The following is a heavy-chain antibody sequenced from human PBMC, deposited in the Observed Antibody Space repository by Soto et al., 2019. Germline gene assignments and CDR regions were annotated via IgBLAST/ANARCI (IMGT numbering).Heavy chain of an antibody. J-gene: IGHJ4*02. D-gene: IGHD3-22*01. CDR3: ARGDGDYYDGNGYLGRH. V-gene: IGHV3-74*01. CDR1: GFTFSSYW. CDR2: SKSDGSGT. Sequence: EVQLVESGGGLVQPGESLTLSCAASGFTFSSYWMHWVRQAPGKGLVWVSRSKSDGSGTYYADSVKGRLTITRNNARNTLYLQMNSLRVEATAEYFCARGDGDYYDGNGYLGRHWGQGTLVTVSS.